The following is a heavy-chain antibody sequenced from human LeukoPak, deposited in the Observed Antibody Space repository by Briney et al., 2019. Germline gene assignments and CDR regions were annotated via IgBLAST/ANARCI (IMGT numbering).Heavy chain of an antibody. CDR2: ISAYNGNT. V-gene: IGHV1-18*01. J-gene: IGHJ4*02. Sequence: ASVKVSCTASGYTFTSYGISWVRQAPGQGLEWMGWISAYNGNTNYAQKLQGRVTMTTDTSTSTAYMELRSLRSDDTAVYYCARWHNYCSSTSCYKKGPYYFDYWGQGTLVTVSS. D-gene: IGHD2-2*02. CDR1: GYTFTSYG. CDR3: ARWHNYCSSTSCYKKGPYYFDY.